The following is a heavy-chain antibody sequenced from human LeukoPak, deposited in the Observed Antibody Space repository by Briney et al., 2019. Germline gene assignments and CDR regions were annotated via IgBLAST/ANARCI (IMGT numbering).Heavy chain of an antibody. J-gene: IGHJ5*02. CDR3: ARNSSLTTLKGGWFDP. CDR2: IYHSGYA. Sequence: SETLSLTCAVSGYSINSGYSRTWLRQRPGKGLEWIGNIYHSGYAYYNPSLKSRVTISLDASKNQFSLRLSSVTAADTAVYYCARNSSLTTLKGGWFDPWGQGTLVTVSS. D-gene: IGHD4-11*01. CDR1: GYSINSGYS. V-gene: IGHV4-38-2*01.